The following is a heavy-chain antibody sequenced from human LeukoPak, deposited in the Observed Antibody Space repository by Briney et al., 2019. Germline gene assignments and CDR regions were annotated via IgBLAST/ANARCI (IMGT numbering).Heavy chain of an antibody. V-gene: IGHV3-23*01. CDR3: VKERDRGTDVADDFDF. CDR2: IARDDFT. Sequence: GGSLRLSCVASGFTFRDYSMAWVRQLPGGGLEWVSAIARDDFTVYPDPLKGRFTISRDNSRNTLYLQMNTLSAEDTAVYYCVKERDRGTDVADDFDFWGQGTLVTVSS. D-gene: IGHD6-19*01. J-gene: IGHJ4*02. CDR1: GFTFRDYS.